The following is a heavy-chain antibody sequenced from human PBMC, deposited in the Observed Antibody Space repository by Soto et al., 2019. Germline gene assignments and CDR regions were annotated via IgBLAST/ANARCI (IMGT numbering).Heavy chain of an antibody. CDR1: GGSFSGYY. D-gene: IGHD5-18*01. CDR3: ARGRGLYGYEIYYYYGMDV. CDR2: INHSGST. V-gene: IGHV4-34*01. Sequence: QVQLQQWGAGLLKPSETLYLTCAVYGGSFSGYYWSWIRQPPGKGLEWIGEINHSGSTNYNPSLKSRVTISVDTSKNQFSLKLSSVTAADTAVYYCARGRGLYGYEIYYYYGMDVWGQGTTVTVSS. J-gene: IGHJ6*02.